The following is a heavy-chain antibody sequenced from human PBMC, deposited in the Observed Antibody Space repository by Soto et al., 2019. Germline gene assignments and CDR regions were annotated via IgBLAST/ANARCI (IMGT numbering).Heavy chain of an antibody. V-gene: IGHV1-3*01. Sequence: ASVKVSCKANGYTFRNYAMHWVRQAPGQGLEWMGWINGGNGNTKYSQKFQGRVTITRDTSASTAYMELSSLRSEDTAVYYCARDGPIYDILSARYFYGMDDWGQGTTVTVSS. D-gene: IGHD3-9*01. CDR1: GYTFRNYA. CDR2: INGGNGNT. CDR3: ARDGPIYDILSARYFYGMDD. J-gene: IGHJ6*02.